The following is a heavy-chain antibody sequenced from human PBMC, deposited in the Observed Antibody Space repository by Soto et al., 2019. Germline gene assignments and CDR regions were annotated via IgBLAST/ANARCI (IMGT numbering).Heavy chain of an antibody. D-gene: IGHD3-10*01. CDR3: ARDVIWFGELLHYGMDV. J-gene: IGHJ6*02. CDR1: GFTFSSYG. V-gene: IGHV3-33*01. CDR2: IWYDESNK. Sequence: GGSLRLSCAASGFTFSSYGMHWVRQAPGKGLEWVAVIWYDESNKYYADSVKGRFTISRDNSKNTLYLQMNSLRAEDTAVYYCARDVIWFGELLHYGMDVWGQGTTVTVSS.